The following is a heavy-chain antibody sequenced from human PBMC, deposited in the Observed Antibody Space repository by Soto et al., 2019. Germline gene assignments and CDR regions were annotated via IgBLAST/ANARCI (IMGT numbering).Heavy chain of an antibody. V-gene: IGHV3-30*03. D-gene: IGHD3-22*01. CDR3: AIGPVVDSYYFDY. CDR1: GFTFSSYG. CDR2: ISYNGSHK. Sequence: QVQLVESGGGVVQPGRSLRLSCAASGFTFSSYGMHWVRQAPGKGLEWVAVISYNGSHKYYADSVKGRFTISRDNSKNTLYLQMNSLRAEDTAVYYCAIGPVVDSYYFDYWGQGTLVTVSS. J-gene: IGHJ4*02.